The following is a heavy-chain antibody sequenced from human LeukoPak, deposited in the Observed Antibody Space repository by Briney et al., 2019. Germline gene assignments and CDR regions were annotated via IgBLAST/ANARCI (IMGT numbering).Heavy chain of an antibody. CDR1: GGSISNYY. CDR2: IYYRGST. D-gene: IGHD3-22*01. Sequence: PSETLSLTCTVSGGSISNYYWSWIRQPPGKGLEWIGYIYYRGSTNNNPSLKSRVTISVDTSKNQFSLKLSSLTAADTAAYYCARGGPYGSSRYYYHAFDSWGQGTMVTVSS. CDR3: ARGGPYGSSRYYYHAFDS. J-gene: IGHJ3*02. V-gene: IGHV4-59*01.